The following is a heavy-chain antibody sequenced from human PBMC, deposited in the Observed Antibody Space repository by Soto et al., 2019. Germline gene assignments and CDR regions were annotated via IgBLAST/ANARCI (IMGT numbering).Heavy chain of an antibody. Sequence: PGGSLRLSCAASGFTFSSYGMHWVRQAPGKGLEWVAVISYDGSNKYYADSVKGRFTISRDNSKNTLYLQMNSLRAEDTAVYYGGYEPFDYWGQGTLVTVSS. CDR2: ISYDGSNK. V-gene: IGHV3-30*03. J-gene: IGHJ4*02. D-gene: IGHD5-12*01. CDR3: GYEPFDY. CDR1: GFTFSSYG.